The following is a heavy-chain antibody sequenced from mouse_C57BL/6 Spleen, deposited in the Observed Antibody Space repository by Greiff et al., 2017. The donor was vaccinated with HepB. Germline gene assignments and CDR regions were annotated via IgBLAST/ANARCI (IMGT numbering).Heavy chain of an antibody. CDR1: GFTFSSYA. D-gene: IGHD1-1*01. Sequence: EVKVEESGGGLVKPGGSLKLSCAASGFTFSSYAMSWVRQTPEKRLEWVATISDGGSYTYYPDNVKGRFTISRDNAKNNLYLQMSHLKSEDTAMYYCARDLLSTVVAPFAYWGQGTLVTVSA. CDR3: ARDLLSTVVAPFAY. CDR2: ISDGGSYT. J-gene: IGHJ3*01. V-gene: IGHV5-4*01.